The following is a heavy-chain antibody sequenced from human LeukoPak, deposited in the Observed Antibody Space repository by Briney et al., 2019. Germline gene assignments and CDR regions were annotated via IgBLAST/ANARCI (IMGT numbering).Heavy chain of an antibody. J-gene: IGHJ5*02. Sequence: SETPSLTCTVSGGSISGYYWTWIRQPPGKGLEGSGYIYYTGSTNYNPSLKSRVTISLDTSKIQFSLRLSSVTAADTAVYYCARVRAVAATSWFDPWGQGTLVTVSS. CDR3: ARVRAVAATSWFDP. V-gene: IGHV4-59*01. D-gene: IGHD6-19*01. CDR2: IYYTGST. CDR1: GGSISGYY.